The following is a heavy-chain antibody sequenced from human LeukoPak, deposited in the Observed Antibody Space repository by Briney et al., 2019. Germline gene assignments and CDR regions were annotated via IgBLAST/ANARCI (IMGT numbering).Heavy chain of an antibody. CDR3: TTDRGFVVVVPAADY. V-gene: IGHV3-49*04. Sequence: GGSLRLSCVASGFTFSDYNMNWVRQAPGKGLEWVGFIRSKTYGGTTEYAASVKGRFTTSRDDSKGIVYLQMNSLKSEDSAVYYCTTDRGFVVVVPAADYWGQGTLVTVSS. J-gene: IGHJ4*02. D-gene: IGHD2-2*01. CDR2: IRSKTYGGTT. CDR1: GFTFSDYN.